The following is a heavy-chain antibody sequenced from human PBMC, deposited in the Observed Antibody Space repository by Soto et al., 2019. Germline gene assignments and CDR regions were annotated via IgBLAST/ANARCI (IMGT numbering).Heavy chain of an antibody. J-gene: IGHJ5*02. V-gene: IGHV3-21*01. CDR2: ISSNSAYI. CDR3: TRDASRDSSARGWFNP. CDR1: GFTFRSFT. Sequence: GGSLRLSCAASGFTFRSFTMNWVRQAPGKGLEWVSTISSNSAYIYYTDALRGRFTISRDNAKNSLHLQMNSLRAEDTAVYYCTRDASRDSSARGWFNPWGPGTLVTVSS. D-gene: IGHD6-13*01.